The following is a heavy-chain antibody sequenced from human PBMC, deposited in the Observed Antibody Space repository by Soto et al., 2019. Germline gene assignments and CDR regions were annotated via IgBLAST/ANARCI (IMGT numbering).Heavy chain of an antibody. D-gene: IGHD3-22*01. CDR1: GFTFSSYA. V-gene: IGHV3-23*01. J-gene: IGHJ4*02. CDR2: ISGSGGST. CDR3: ARSMIVVVITDFDY. Sequence: GGSLRLSCAASGFTFSSYAMSWVRQAPGKGLEWVSAISGSGGSTYYADSVKGRFTISRDNSKNTLYLQMNSLRAEDTAVYYCARSMIVVVITDFDYWGQGTLVTVSS.